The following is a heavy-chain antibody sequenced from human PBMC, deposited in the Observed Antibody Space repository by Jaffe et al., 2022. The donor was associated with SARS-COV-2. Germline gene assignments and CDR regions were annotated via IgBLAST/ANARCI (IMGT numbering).Heavy chain of an antibody. CDR1: GGTFSGNC. D-gene: IGHD3-10*01. Sequence: QLQLVQSGAEVKKPGSSVKVSCRASGGTFSGNCIAWVRQAPGQGLEWVGGIIPIFDIASHAQKFQGRVTISADESTNTAYMELSSLRSDDTAVYYCARGITMVRGLNYYHMDVWGKGTTVIVSS. J-gene: IGHJ6*03. CDR3: ARGITMVRGLNYYHMDV. V-gene: IGHV1-69*01. CDR2: IIPIFDIA.